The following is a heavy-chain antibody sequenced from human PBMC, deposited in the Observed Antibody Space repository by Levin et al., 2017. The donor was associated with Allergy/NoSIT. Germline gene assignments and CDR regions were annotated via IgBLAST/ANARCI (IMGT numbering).Heavy chain of an antibody. D-gene: IGHD1-14*01. CDR1: GFIFSHYW. J-gene: IGHJ4*02. V-gene: IGHV3-7*04. CDR3: VRFCRTSPEEY. CDR2: IREDASDT. Sequence: GESLKISCAASGFIFSHYWMTWVRQPPGKGLEWVANIREDASDTYYVDSVRGRFTISRDNAKNSLYLQMNSLRAEDTAVYYCVRFCRTSPEEYWGQGSLVTVSS.